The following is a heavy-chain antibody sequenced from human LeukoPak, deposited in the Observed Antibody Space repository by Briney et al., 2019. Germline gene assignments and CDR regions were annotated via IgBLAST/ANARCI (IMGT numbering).Heavy chain of an antibody. V-gene: IGHV1-69*05. D-gene: IGHD3-10*01. CDR3: ARERSYGSGEAVGY. CDR2: IIPIFGTA. J-gene: IGHJ4*02. Sequence: SVKVSCKASGGTFSSCAISWVRQAPGQGLEWMGRIIPIFGTANYAQKFQGRVTITTDESTSTAYMELSSLRSEDTAVYYCARERSYGSGEAVGYWGQGTLVTVSS. CDR1: GGTFSSCA.